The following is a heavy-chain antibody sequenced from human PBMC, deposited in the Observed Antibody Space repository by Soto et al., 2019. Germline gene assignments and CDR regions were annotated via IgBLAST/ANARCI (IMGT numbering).Heavy chain of an antibody. V-gene: IGHV3-23*01. CDR3: AKSAGYSYGAYYGMDV. D-gene: IGHD5-18*01. J-gene: IGHJ6*02. CDR2: ISGSGGST. CDR1: GFAFSSYA. Sequence: LRLSCAASGFAFSSYAMSWVRQAPGKGLEWVSAISGSGGSTYYADSVKGRFTISRDNSKNTLYLQMNSLRAEDTAVYYCAKSAGYSYGAYYGMDVWGPGTTVTVSS.